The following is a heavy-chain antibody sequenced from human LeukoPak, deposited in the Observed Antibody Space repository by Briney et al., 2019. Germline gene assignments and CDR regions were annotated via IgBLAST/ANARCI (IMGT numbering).Heavy chain of an antibody. CDR1: GFTFRNYW. CDR3: VRNLAVAGTCFDS. D-gene: IGHD6-19*01. J-gene: IGHJ4*02. V-gene: IGHV3-7*03. Sequence: GGSLRLSCAASGFTFRNYWMSWVRQAPGTGLEWVANIRQDGSDRNYVTSVRGRFTISRDNAESSLFLQMNSLRAEDTAVYYCVRNLAVAGTCFDSWGQGTLVTVSS. CDR2: IRQDGSDR.